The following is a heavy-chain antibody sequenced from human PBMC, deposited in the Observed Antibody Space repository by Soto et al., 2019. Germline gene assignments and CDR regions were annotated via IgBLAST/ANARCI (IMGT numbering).Heavy chain of an antibody. V-gene: IGHV1-69*13. J-gene: IGHJ6*02. CDR3: ATSVGIAPTGEDGMDV. D-gene: IGHD2-8*02. CDR1: GGTFSIYG. Sequence: SVKVSCKASGGTFSIYGFSWVRQAPGQGPERIGGIIPILTTPNYAQKFHGRVTIVADESTTTVYMELSSLKSEDTAVYYCATSVGIAPTGEDGMDVWG. CDR2: IIPILTTP.